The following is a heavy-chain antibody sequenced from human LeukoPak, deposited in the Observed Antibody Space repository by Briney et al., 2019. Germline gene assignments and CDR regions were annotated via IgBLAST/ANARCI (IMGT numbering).Heavy chain of an antibody. V-gene: IGHV4-34*01. Sequence: SETLSLTCAVYGASFSGFHWSWIRQPPGKGLEWIGKIDHSGRTNYNPSLKSRVTMSVDTSKDQFSLKLSSVTAADTAVYYCARKDLDYGGNSKQNWFDPWGQGTLVTVSS. CDR1: GASFSGFH. CDR3: ARKDLDYGGNSKQNWFDP. J-gene: IGHJ5*02. CDR2: IDHSGRT. D-gene: IGHD4-23*01.